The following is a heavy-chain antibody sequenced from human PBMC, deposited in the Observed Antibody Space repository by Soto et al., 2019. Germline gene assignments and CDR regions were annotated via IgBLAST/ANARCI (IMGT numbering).Heavy chain of an antibody. CDR1: GGSISSYY. V-gene: IGHV4-4*07. Sequence: SLTCTVSGGSISSYYWSWIRQPAGKGLEWIGCIYTSGSTNYNPSLKSRVTMSVDTSKNQFSLKLSSVTAADTAVYYCARGPSWELPGYFDYWGQGTLVTVSS. D-gene: IGHD1-26*01. CDR3: ARGPSWELPGYFDY. J-gene: IGHJ4*02. CDR2: IYTSGST.